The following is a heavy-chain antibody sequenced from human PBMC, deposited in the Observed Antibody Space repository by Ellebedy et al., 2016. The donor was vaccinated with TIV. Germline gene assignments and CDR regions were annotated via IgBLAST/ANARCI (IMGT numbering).Heavy chain of an antibody. Sequence: ASVQVSCXGSGYSFVDYWIIWVRQTPGKGLEWMGRIDPGDSSAKYNPSFRGHVTMSVDKSLTTAYLQWSTLEASDSGTYYWARLRVSRGTTTGSKSRIYIYGMDIWGQGTTVIVSS. CDR3: ARLRVSRGTTTGSKSRIYIYGMDI. D-gene: IGHD1-1*01. CDR2: IDPGDSSA. J-gene: IGHJ6*02. CDR1: GYSFVDYW. V-gene: IGHV5-10-1*01.